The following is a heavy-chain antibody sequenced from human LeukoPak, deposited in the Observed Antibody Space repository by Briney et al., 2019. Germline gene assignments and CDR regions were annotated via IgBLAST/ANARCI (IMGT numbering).Heavy chain of an antibody. D-gene: IGHD4-17*01. J-gene: IGHJ4*02. V-gene: IGHV3-33*01. Sequence: GRSLRLSCAASGFTFSTYGMQWVRQAPGEGLEWVAVIWYDGSHEYYGDSVKGRFTISRDNSRNTLFLQMNSLRVEDTAVYYCVRSRGLYGDYVLGYWGQGALVTVSS. CDR1: GFTFSTYG. CDR2: IWYDGSHE. CDR3: VRSRGLYGDYVLGY.